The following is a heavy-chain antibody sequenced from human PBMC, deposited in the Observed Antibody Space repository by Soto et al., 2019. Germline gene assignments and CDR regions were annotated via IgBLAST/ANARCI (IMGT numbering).Heavy chain of an antibody. D-gene: IGHD3-3*01. CDR1: GGSFKGGSYS. V-gene: IGHV4-61*01. Sequence: SETLSLTCTVSGGSFKGGSYSWSWIRQPPGKGLEWIGYVYHTGRTSYNPSLKSRVSISMDTSKNQFSLNLDSVTAADTAVYFCARDFAYFDSWGQGTLVTVSS. CDR3: ARDFAYFDS. CDR2: VYHTGRT. J-gene: IGHJ4*02.